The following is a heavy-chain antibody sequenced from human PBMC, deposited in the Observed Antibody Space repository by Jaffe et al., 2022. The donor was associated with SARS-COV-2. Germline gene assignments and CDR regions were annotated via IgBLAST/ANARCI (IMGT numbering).Heavy chain of an antibody. V-gene: IGHV1-2*02. J-gene: IGHJ4*02. D-gene: IGHD1-1*01. CDR2: INPDSGAT. CDR1: GYPFTVYW. CDR3: ARGPSSGDFDY. Sequence: QVQLVQSGAELKKPGASVKVSCRVSGYPFTVYWMHWLRQAPGQGFEWVGWINPDSGATYSAEKFQGRITMTRDTSRNTVYMELSRLTSDDSAFYYCARGPSSGDFDYWGQGTLVTVSS.